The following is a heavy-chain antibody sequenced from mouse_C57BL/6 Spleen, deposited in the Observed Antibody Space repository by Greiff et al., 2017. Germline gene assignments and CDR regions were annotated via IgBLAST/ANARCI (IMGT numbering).Heavy chain of an antibody. CDR1: GYTFTSYW. J-gene: IGHJ2*01. D-gene: IGHD1-1*01. CDR2: IYPGSGST. CDR3: SRSYGSSYEDFDY. V-gene: IGHV1-55*01. Sequence: VQLQQPGAELVKPGASVKMSCKASGYTFTSYWITWVKQRPGHGLEWIGDIYPGSGSTNYNEKFKSKATLTVATSSSPAYMQLSSQTSEESAVYNGSRSYGSSYEDFDYWGQGTTLTVSS.